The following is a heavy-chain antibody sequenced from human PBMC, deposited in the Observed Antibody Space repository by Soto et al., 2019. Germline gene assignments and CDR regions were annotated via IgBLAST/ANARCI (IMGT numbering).Heavy chain of an antibody. V-gene: IGHV3-15*01. J-gene: IGHJ4*02. D-gene: IGHD3-22*01. CDR3: TTARDYDSSGYYYYYFDY. CDR2: IKSKTHGGTT. Sequence: WVRQAPGKGLEWVGRIKSKTHGGTTDYAAPVKGRFTISRDDSKNTPYLQMNSLKTEDTAVYYCTTARDYDSSGYYYYYFDYWGQGTLVTVSS.